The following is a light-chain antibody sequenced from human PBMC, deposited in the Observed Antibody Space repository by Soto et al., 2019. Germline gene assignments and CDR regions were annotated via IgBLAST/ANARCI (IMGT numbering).Light chain of an antibody. CDR1: QSVSSSY. V-gene: IGKV3-20*01. CDR2: GAS. CDR3: QQYNNWPPIT. J-gene: IGKJ5*01. Sequence: EIVLTQSPGTLSFSPGERATLSCRASQSVSSSYLAWYQQKPGQAPRLLIYGASSRATGIPDRFSGSGSGTDFTLTISSLEPEDFAVYYCQQYNNWPPITFGQGTRLEIK.